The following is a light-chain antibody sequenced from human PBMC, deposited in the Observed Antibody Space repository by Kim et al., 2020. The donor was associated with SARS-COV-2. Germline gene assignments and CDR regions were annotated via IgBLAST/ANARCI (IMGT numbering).Light chain of an antibody. CDR3: QVWDDFTG. Sequence: SYELTQPLSVSVALGQTATIACGGNNIGSKHVHWYQQRPGQAPVLVIYRDSNRPSGIPERFSGSNSGNTATLTITRAQAGDEADYYCQVWDDFTGFGTGT. V-gene: IGLV3-9*01. CDR2: RDS. CDR1: NIGSKH. J-gene: IGLJ1*01.